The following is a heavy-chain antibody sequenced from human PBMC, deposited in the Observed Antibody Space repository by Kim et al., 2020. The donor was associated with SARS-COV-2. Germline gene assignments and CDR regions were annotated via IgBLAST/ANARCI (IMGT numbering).Heavy chain of an antibody. Sequence: SVKVSCKASGGTFSSYAISWVRQAPGQGLGWMGGIIPIFGTANYAQKFQGRVTITADESTSTAYMELSSLRSEDTAVYYCARTSHFDWLDAFDIWGQGTMVTVSS. J-gene: IGHJ3*02. CDR3: ARTSHFDWLDAFDI. CDR1: GGTFSSYA. D-gene: IGHD3-9*01. CDR2: IIPIFGTA. V-gene: IGHV1-69*13.